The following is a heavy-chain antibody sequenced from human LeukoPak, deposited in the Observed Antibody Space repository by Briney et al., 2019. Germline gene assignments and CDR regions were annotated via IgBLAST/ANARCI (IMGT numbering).Heavy chain of an antibody. CDR3: ARPRDGSGSYYPVGY. V-gene: IGHV1-69*13. CDR2: IIPIFGTA. CDR1: GGTFSSYA. D-gene: IGHD3-10*01. J-gene: IGHJ4*02. Sequence: SVKVSCKASGGTFSSYAISWVRQAPGQGLEWMGGIIPIFGTANYAQKFQGRVTITADESTSTAYMELSSLRSEDTAVYFCARPRDGSGSYYPVGYWGQGTLVTVSS.